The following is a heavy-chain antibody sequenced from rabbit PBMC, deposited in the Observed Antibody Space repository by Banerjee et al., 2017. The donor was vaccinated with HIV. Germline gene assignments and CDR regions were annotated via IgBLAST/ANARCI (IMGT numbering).Heavy chain of an antibody. J-gene: IGHJ4*01. CDR3: ARDLAGVIGWNFNL. V-gene: IGHV1S45*01. D-gene: IGHD4-1*01. CDR1: GFSFSSSYW. CDR2: IYAGSSGTT. Sequence: QEQLEESGGDLVKPEGSLTLTCTASGFSFSSSYWICWVRQAPGKGLELIACIYAGSSGTTYYASWANGRFTISKTSSTTVTLQMTSLTAADTATYFCARDLAGVIGWNFNLWGQGTLVTVS.